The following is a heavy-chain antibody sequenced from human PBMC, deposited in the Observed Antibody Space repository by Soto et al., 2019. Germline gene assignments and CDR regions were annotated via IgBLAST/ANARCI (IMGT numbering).Heavy chain of an antibody. J-gene: IGHJ4*02. CDR3: ARHENTEYYFDY. Sequence: SETLSLTCTVSGDSISSYYWNWIRQPPGKGPEWTGYIYYSGSTRYSPSFQGQVTISADKSISTAYLQWSSLKASDTAMYYCARHENTEYYFDYWGQGTLVTVSS. CDR2: IYYSGST. CDR1: GDSISSYY. V-gene: IGHV4-59*08.